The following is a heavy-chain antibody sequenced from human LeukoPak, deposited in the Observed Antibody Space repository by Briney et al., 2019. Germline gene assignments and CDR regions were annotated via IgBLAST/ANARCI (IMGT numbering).Heavy chain of an antibody. D-gene: IGHD3-10*01. Sequence: ASVKVSCKASGYTFINYGITWVRQAPGQGLEWMGWVNAYNGDTNYGQNFQGRVTVTTDTSTSTGYMEVKSLRSDDTAVYYCARVTLHDYGSGRYAVDIWGQGTMVTVSS. V-gene: IGHV1-18*01. J-gene: IGHJ3*02. CDR1: GYTFINYG. CDR3: ARVTLHDYGSGRYAVDI. CDR2: VNAYNGDT.